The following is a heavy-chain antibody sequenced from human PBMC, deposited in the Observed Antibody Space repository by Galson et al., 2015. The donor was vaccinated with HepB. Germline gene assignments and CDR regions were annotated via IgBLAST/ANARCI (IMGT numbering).Heavy chain of an antibody. D-gene: IGHD2-2*01. CDR3: TTGLRYSPLKLLYCSSTSCPFDY. Sequence: SLRLSCAASGFTFSNAWMNWVRQAPGKGLEWVGRIKSKTDGGTTDYAAPVKGRFTISRDDSKNTLYLQMNSLKTEDTAVYYCTTGLRYSPLKLLYCSSTSCPFDYWGQGTLVTVSS. CDR2: IKSKTDGGTT. J-gene: IGHJ4*02. V-gene: IGHV3-15*07. CDR1: GFTFSNAW.